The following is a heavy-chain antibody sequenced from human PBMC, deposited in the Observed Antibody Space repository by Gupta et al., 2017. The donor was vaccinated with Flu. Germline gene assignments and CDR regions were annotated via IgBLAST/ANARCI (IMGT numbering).Heavy chain of an antibody. D-gene: IGHD1-1*01. CDR2: TSYDETNK. Sequence: QAPGKGLEWVAVTSYDETNKYYADSVKGRFTISRDNSKNTLYLQMNSLRTEDTAVYYCSKAWKWNFNNFGMNVWGQGTTVTVSS. V-gene: IGHV3-30*18. CDR3: SKAWKWNFNNFGMNV. J-gene: IGHJ6*02.